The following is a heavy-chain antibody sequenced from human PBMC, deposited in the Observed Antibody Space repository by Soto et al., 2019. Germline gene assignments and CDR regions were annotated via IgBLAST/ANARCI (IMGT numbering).Heavy chain of an antibody. V-gene: IGHV3-23*01. J-gene: IGHJ6*02. CDR3: AREEWTDRRPYLYSGMDV. D-gene: IGHD3-3*01. CDR2: INDDGDRT. CDR1: GFTFSIYA. Sequence: EVQLLESGGGLVQPGGSLKLSCAVSGFTFSIYAMCWVRQAPGKGLEWVSGINDDGDRTYYPDSVRGRFTISRDNSKNTLYLQMNSLRAEDMGVYYCAREEWTDRRPYLYSGMDVWGQGTAVAVSS.